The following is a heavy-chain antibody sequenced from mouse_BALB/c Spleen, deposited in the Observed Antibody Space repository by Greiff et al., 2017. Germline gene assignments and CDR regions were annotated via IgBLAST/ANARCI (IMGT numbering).Heavy chain of an antibody. D-gene: IGHD2-4*01. J-gene: IGHJ4*01. CDR1: GFTFSSFG. V-gene: IGHV5-17*02. Sequence: EVHLVESGGGLVQPGGSRKLSCAASGFTFSSFGMHWVRQAPEKGLEWVAYISSGSSTIYYADTVKGRFTISRDNPKNTLFLQMTSLRSEDTAMYYCARDYDYAMDYWGQGTSVTVSS. CDR3: ARDYDYAMDY. CDR2: ISSGSSTI.